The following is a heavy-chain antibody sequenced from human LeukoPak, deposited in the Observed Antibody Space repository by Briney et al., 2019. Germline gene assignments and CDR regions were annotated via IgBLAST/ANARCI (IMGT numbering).Heavy chain of an antibody. J-gene: IGHJ3*02. CDR2: ISSSGSTI. CDR1: GFTFSDYY. D-gene: IGHD6-13*01. V-gene: IGHV3-11*01. CDR3: ARDAKIAAAGNDAFDI. Sequence: GGSLRLFCAASGFTFSDYYMSWIRQAPGKGLEWVSYISSSGSTIYYADSVKGRFTISRDNAKNSLYLQMNSLRAEDTAVYYCARDAKIAAAGNDAFDIWGQGTMVTVSS.